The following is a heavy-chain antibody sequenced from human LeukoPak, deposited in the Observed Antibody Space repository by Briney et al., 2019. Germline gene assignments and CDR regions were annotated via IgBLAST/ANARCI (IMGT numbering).Heavy chain of an antibody. CDR3: ARGGLVVVVAATPSTTPGLLHWLDP. CDR1: GYRFTSYS. Sequence: GASVKVSCKASGYRFTSYSISWVRQAPGQGLEWMGWISAYNGNTKCAQKVLGRVTMTTDTSTSTAYMELRSLRSDDTAVYYCARGGLVVVVAATPSTTPGLLHWLDPWGQGTLVSVSS. CDR2: ISAYNGNT. V-gene: IGHV1-18*01. D-gene: IGHD2-15*01. J-gene: IGHJ5*02.